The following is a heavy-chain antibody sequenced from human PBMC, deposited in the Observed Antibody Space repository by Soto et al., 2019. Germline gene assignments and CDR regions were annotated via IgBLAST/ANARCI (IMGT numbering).Heavy chain of an antibody. J-gene: IGHJ6*02. Sequence: ASVKVSCKASGYTFTGYYMHWVRQAPGQGLEWMGWINPNSGGTNYAQKFQGWVTMTRDTSISTAYMELSRLRSDDTAVYYCARDPTIQRRTTIFGVVNPYYYYGMDVWGQGTTVTVSS. D-gene: IGHD3-3*01. CDR3: ARDPTIQRRTTIFGVVNPYYYYGMDV. CDR2: INPNSGGT. CDR1: GYTFTGYY. V-gene: IGHV1-2*04.